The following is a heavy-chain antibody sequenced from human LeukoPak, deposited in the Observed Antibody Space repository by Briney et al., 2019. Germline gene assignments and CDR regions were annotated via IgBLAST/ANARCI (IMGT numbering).Heavy chain of an antibody. CDR1: GGSFSGYY. J-gene: IGHJ4*02. D-gene: IGHD3-22*01. CDR2: INHSGST. CDR3: ARGHPPSMIVVVITRPAYYFDY. Sequence: SETLSLTCAVYGGSFSGYYWSWIRQPPGKGLEWIGEINHSGSTNYNPSLKSRVIISVDTSKNQFSLKLSSVTAADTAVYNCARGHPPSMIVVVITRPAYYFDYWGQGTLVTVSS. V-gene: IGHV4-34*01.